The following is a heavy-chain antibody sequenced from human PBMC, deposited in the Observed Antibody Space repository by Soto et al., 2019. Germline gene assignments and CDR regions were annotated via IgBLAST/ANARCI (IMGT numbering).Heavy chain of an antibody. D-gene: IGHD6-19*01. J-gene: IGHJ4*02. CDR3: ARGRFPSVAGRGPLGY. CDR1: GGSFSGYY. V-gene: IGHV4-34*01. CDR2: INHSGST. Sequence: QVQLQQWGAGLLKPSETLSLTCAVYGGSFSGYYWSWIRQPPGKGLEWIGEINHSGSTNYNPSLKSRVTISXXTXKXXFSLKLSSVTAADTAVYYCARGRFPSVAGRGPLGYWGQGTLVTVSS.